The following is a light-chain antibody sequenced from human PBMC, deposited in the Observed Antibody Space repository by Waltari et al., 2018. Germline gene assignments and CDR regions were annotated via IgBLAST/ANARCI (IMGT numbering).Light chain of an antibody. J-gene: IGKJ3*01. Sequence: EIVLTQSPATLSVSPGERATLSCRASQSVKTNLAWYQQKPAQAPRLLIYGASNRATGVPARFSGSGSGTDFTLTISSLQSEDFALYYCQQYNHWPPVFTFGPGTKLDIK. CDR2: GAS. CDR1: QSVKTN. V-gene: IGKV3-15*01. CDR3: QQYNHWPPVFT.